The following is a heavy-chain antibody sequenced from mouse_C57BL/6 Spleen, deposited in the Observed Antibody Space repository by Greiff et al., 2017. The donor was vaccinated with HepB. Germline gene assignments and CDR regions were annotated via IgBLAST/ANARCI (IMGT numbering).Heavy chain of an antibody. CDR2: IWSGGST. CDR1: GFSLTSYG. D-gene: IGHD2-4*01. CDR3: ARNWENYDYLFAY. V-gene: IGHV2-2*01. Sequence: QVQLQQSGPGLVQPSQSLSITCTVSGFSLTSYGVHWVRQSPGKGLEWLGVIWSGGSTDYNAAFISRLSISKDNSKSQVFFKMNSLQADDTAIYYCARNWENYDYLFAYWGQGTLVTVSA. J-gene: IGHJ3*01.